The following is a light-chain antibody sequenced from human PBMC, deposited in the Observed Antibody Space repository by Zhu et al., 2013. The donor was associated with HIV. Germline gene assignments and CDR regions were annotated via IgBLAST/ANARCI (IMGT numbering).Light chain of an antibody. CDR2: DAS. CDR1: QSVGSRS. Sequence: EIVLTQSPGTLSLSPGETATLSCRASQSVGSRSLAWYQQKPGQAPRLLIYDASIRATGIPDRFDGSGSGTDFTLTISRLEPEDFAVYYCQQYGSSWTFGQGTKVEIK. V-gene: IGKV3-20*01. CDR3: QQYGSSWT. J-gene: IGKJ1*01.